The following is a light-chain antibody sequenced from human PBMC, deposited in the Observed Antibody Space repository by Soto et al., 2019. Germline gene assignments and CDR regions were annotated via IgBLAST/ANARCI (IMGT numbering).Light chain of an antibody. CDR1: QSVSSSY. CDR2: GAS. CDR3: QQYGSSPALT. V-gene: IGKV3-20*01. J-gene: IGKJ4*01. Sequence: EIVLTQSPGTLSLSPGERATLSCRASQSVSSSYLAWYQQKPGQAPRLLIYGASSRATGIPDWFSGSGSGTDFTLTISRLEPEDVAVYYCQQYGSSPALTVGGGTKVEIK.